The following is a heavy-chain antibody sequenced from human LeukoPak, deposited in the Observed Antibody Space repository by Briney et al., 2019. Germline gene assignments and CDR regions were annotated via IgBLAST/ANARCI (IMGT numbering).Heavy chain of an antibody. Sequence: SQTLSLTCTVSGGSISSGSYYWSWIRQPAGKGLEWIGRIYTSGSTNYNPSLKSRVTISVDTSKNQFSLKLSSVTAADTAVYYCARDLRDGYPILGYFDYWGQGTLVTVSS. V-gene: IGHV4-61*02. CDR2: IYTSGST. D-gene: IGHD5-24*01. CDR1: GGSISSGSYY. J-gene: IGHJ4*02. CDR3: ARDLRDGYPILGYFDY.